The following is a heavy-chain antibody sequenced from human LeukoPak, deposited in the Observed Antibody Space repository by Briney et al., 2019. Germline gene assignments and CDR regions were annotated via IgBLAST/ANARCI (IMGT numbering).Heavy chain of an antibody. CDR2: INPNSGGT. CDR3: ARAGGYSYGYDANWFDP. Sequence: GASVKVSCKASGYTFTGYYMHWVRQAPGQGREWMGWINPNSGGTNYAQKFQGRVTMTRDTSISTAYMELSRLRSDDTAVYYCARAGGYSYGYDANWFDPWGQGTLVTVSS. D-gene: IGHD5-18*01. CDR1: GYTFTGYY. J-gene: IGHJ5*02. V-gene: IGHV1-2*02.